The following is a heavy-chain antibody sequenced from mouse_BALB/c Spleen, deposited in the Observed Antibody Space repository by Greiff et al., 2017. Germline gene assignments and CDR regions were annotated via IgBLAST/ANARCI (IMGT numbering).Heavy chain of an antibody. CDR3: AASPLHYSPSMDY. J-gene: IGHJ4*01. D-gene: IGHD2-12*01. CDR2: IDPANGNT. Sequence: EVQLQQSGAELVKPGASVKLSCTASGFNIKDTYMHWVKQRPEQGLEWIGRIDPANGNTKYDPKFQGKATITADTSSNTAYLQLSSLTSEDTAVYYCAASPLHYSPSMDYWGQGTSVTVSS. V-gene: IGHV14-3*02. CDR1: GFNIKDTY.